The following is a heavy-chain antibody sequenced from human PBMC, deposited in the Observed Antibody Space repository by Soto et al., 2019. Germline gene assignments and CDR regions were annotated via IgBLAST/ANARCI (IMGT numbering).Heavy chain of an antibody. Sequence: QVQLQQWGAGLLKTSETLSLTCAVYGGSFSGYYWTWIRQTPGKGLEWIGEINHSGTTKYNPSLKSQVTISMDTSKNQFSLHVTSVTAADTAVYFCARGIGYCSSNNCYSSRHLRFDSWGQGSLVTVSS. J-gene: IGHJ4*02. CDR1: GGSFSGYY. CDR2: INHSGTT. CDR3: ARGIGYCSSNNCYSSRHLRFDS. V-gene: IGHV4-34*01. D-gene: IGHD2-2*01.